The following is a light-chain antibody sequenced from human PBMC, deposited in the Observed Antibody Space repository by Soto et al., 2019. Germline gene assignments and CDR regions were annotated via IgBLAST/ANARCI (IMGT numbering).Light chain of an antibody. CDR1: QSVLYSSNNKNY. V-gene: IGKV4-1*01. J-gene: IGKJ1*01. Sequence: DIVMTQSPDSLAVSLGERATINCKSSQSVLYSSNNKNYLAWYQQKPGQLPKLLIYWASTRESVVPNRFSGSGSGTDFTLTISSLQAEDVAVYCCQQYYSTPMTFGQGTKVEIK. CDR2: WAS. CDR3: QQYYSTPMT.